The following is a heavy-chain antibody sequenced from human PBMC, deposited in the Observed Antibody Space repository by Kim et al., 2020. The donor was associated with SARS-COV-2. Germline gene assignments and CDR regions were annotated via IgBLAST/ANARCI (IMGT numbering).Heavy chain of an antibody. D-gene: IGHD2-2*01. J-gene: IGHJ4*02. CDR3: ARVLGYCSSTSCYPVLYFDY. V-gene: IGHV1-18*01. CDR2: ISAYNGNT. CDR1: GYTFTSYG. Sequence: ASVKVSCKASGYTFTSYGISWVRQAPGQGLEWMGWISAYNGNTNYAQKLQGRVTMTTDTSTSTAYMELRSLRSDDTAVYYCARVLGYCSSTSCYPVLYFDYWGQGTLVTVSS.